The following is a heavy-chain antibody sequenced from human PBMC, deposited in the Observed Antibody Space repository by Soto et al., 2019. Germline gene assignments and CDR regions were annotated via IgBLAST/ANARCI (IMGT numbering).Heavy chain of an antibody. CDR3: ASRYSGYESYYGMDV. CDR1: GYTFTGYY. J-gene: IGHJ6*02. Sequence: GASVKVSCKASGYTFTGYYMHWVRQAPGQGLEWMGWINPNSGGTNYAQKFQGRVTMTRDTSISTAYMELSRLRSEDTAVYYCASRYSGYESYYGMDVWGQGTTVTVSS. D-gene: IGHD5-12*01. V-gene: IGHV1-2*02. CDR2: INPNSGGT.